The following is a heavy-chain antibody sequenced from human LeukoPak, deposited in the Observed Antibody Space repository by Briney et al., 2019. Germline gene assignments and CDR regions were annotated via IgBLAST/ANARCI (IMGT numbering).Heavy chain of an antibody. CDR1: GFTFKTHA. Sequence: GGSLRLSCAASGFTFKTHAMSWVRQAPGKGMEWVSRIDDSGVIRSYADSVKGRFTISRDNSKMTLTLQMNSLRAEDTAVYYCAKRLKRNYYYHYAMDVWGQGTTVTVSS. D-gene: IGHD3-22*01. CDR3: AKRLKRNYYYHYAMDV. V-gene: IGHV3-23*01. CDR2: IDDSGVIR. J-gene: IGHJ6*02.